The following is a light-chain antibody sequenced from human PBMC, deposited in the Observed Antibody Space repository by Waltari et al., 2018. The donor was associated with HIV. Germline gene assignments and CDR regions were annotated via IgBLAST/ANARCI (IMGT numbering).Light chain of an antibody. CDR1: QSVSSSY. CDR3: QQYGSSSLT. V-gene: IGKV3-20*01. J-gene: IGKJ4*01. Sequence: LVLTQSPGTLSLSPGQTATLSCRASQSVSSSYLAWYQQKPGQAPRLLIYGASSRATGIPDRFSGSGSGTDFTLTISRLEPEDFAVYYCQQYGSSSLTFGGGTKVEIK. CDR2: GAS.